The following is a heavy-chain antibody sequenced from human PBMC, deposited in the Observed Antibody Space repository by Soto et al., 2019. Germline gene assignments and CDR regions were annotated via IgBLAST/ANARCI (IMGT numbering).Heavy chain of an antibody. J-gene: IGHJ4*02. CDR1: GFTFSSYA. CDR2: ISGSGGST. CDR3: AKLPPRIDDSSGYLHPSDY. V-gene: IGHV3-23*01. D-gene: IGHD3-22*01. Sequence: GGSLRLSCAASGFTFSSYAMSWVRQAPGKGLGWVSAISGSGGSTYYADSVKGRFTISRDNSKNTLYLQMNSLRAEDTAVYYCAKLPPRIDDSSGYLHPSDYWGQGTLVTVSS.